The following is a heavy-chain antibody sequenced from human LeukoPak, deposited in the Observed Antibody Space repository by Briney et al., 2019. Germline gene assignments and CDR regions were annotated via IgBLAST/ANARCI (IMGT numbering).Heavy chain of an antibody. J-gene: IGHJ4*02. CDR3: ARAFQSLGGLSLPDY. Sequence: ASVKVSCKASGGTFSSYAISWVRQAPGQGLEWMGWIHPSTGNPTYAQGFTGRFVFSLDTSVSTTYLQINSLKAEDTAVYYCARAFQSLGGLSLPDYWGQGTLVTVSS. CDR1: GGTFSSYA. V-gene: IGHV7-4-1*02. CDR2: IHPSTGNP. D-gene: IGHD3-16*02.